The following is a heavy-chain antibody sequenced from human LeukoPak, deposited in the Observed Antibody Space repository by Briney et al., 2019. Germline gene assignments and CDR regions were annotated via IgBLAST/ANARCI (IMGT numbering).Heavy chain of an antibody. J-gene: IGHJ4*02. V-gene: IGHV3-33*01. D-gene: IGHD2-15*01. CDR2: IWYDGSNK. CDR3: AREVPATQAFDY. Sequence: GGSLRLSCAASGFTFSSYGMHWVRQAPGKGLEWVAVIWYDGSNKYYADSVKGRFTISRDNPKNTLYVQMNSLRAEDTAVYYCAREVPATQAFDYWGQGTLVTVSS. CDR1: GFTFSSYG.